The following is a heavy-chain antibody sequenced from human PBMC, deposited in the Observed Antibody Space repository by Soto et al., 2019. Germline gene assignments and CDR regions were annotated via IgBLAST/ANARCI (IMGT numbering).Heavy chain of an antibody. Sequence: GASVKVSCKVSGYTLTELSMHWVRQAPGKGLEWMGGFDPEDGETIYAQKFQGRVTMTEDTSTDTAYMELSSLRSEDTAVYYCATSRDCGGDCYPNAFDIWGQGAMVTVSS. CDR2: FDPEDGET. D-gene: IGHD2-21*02. J-gene: IGHJ3*02. CDR3: ATSRDCGGDCYPNAFDI. CDR1: GYTLTELS. V-gene: IGHV1-24*01.